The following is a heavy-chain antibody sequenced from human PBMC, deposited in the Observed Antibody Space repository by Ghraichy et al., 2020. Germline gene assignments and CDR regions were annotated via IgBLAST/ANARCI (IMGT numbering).Heavy chain of an antibody. J-gene: IGHJ5*02. V-gene: IGHV4-61*01. CDR1: GASVSRGSYY. CDR2: IHHSASS. D-gene: IGHD6-13*01. CDR3: ARDRVATSDTGVWFDP. Sequence: ESLNISCTVSGASVSRGSYYWTWIRQPPGKGLEWIGYIHHSASSKNNPSLESRVTISLDTSANQFSLNLRSLTAADTAVYFCARDRVATSDTGVWFDPWGQGTLVTVSS.